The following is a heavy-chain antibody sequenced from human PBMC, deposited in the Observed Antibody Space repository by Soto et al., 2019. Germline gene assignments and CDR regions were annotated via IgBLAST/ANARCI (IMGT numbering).Heavy chain of an antibody. V-gene: IGHV3-48*02. D-gene: IGHD1-1*01. Sequence: EVQLEESGGGSAQPGGSLRLSCAASGFSFSTSTMNWVRQAPEKGLEWVSYISSGSTTIYYADSVKGRFTISRDNGKNSLYLQMNSLRDEDTAVYYCARVRRNDASDYYGMDVWGQGTTVTVSS. CDR3: ARVRRNDASDYYGMDV. J-gene: IGHJ6*02. CDR1: GFSFSTST. CDR2: ISSGSTTI.